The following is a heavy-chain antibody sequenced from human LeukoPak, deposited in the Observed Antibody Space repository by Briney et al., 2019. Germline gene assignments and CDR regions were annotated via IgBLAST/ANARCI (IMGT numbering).Heavy chain of an antibody. Sequence: GGSLRPSCAASGFTFSSYAMSWVRQAPGKGLEWVSAISGSGGSTYYADSVKGRFTISGDNSKNTLYLQMNSLRAEDTAVYYCAKADYGDYEGICFDYWGQGTLVTVSS. D-gene: IGHD4-17*01. CDR2: ISGSGGST. V-gene: IGHV3-23*01. CDR1: GFTFSSYA. J-gene: IGHJ4*02. CDR3: AKADYGDYEGICFDY.